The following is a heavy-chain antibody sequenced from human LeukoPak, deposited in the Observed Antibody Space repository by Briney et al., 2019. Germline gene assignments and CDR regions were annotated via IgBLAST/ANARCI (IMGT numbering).Heavy chain of an antibody. CDR1: GYTFTGYY. V-gene: IGHV1-2*02. J-gene: IGHJ3*02. CDR3: ARVPYSDSSGDAFDI. Sequence: GASVKVFCKASGYTFTGYYMHWVRQAPGQGLEWMGWMNPNSGGTKNAQKFQGRVTMTRDTSVSTAYMELSRLRSDDTAVYYCARVPYSDSSGDAFDIWGQGTLLTVSS. D-gene: IGHD3-22*01. CDR2: MNPNSGGT.